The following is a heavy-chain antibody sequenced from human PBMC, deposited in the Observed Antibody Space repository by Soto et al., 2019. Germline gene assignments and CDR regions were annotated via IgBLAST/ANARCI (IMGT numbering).Heavy chain of an antibody. CDR3: ARGYDYSYNWFDP. D-gene: IGHD4-4*01. Sequence: SVKVSCKASGGTFSSYAISWVRQAPGQGLEWMGGIIPIFGTANYAQKFQGRVTITADESTSTAYMELSSLRSEDTAVYYCARGYDYSYNWFDPWGQGTLVTVSS. J-gene: IGHJ5*02. CDR2: IIPIFGTA. CDR1: GGTFSSYA. V-gene: IGHV1-69*13.